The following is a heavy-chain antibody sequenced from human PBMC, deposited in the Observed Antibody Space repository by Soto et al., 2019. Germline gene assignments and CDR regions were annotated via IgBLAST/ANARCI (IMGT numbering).Heavy chain of an antibody. CDR2: IYHSGTF. CDR3: VRSVPAATWAYNGMDV. Sequence: QVRLKESGPGLVKPSGTLSLTCAVSGGSVESSSCWSWVRQAPGKGLEWIGAIYHSGTFNYNPSRESRVSVSVYKATNQFSLNLNSVTAADTAVYYCVRSVPAATWAYNGMDVWGQGTTVTVSS. V-gene: IGHV4-4*02. J-gene: IGHJ6*02. CDR1: GGSVESSSC. D-gene: IGHD2-15*01.